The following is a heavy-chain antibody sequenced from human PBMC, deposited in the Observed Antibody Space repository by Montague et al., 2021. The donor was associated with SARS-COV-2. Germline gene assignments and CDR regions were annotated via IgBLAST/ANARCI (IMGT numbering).Heavy chain of an antibody. D-gene: IGHD2-15*01. V-gene: IGHV4-59*01. CDR3: ARAVVGAKTATIES. CDR2: MHSTGST. J-gene: IGHJ4*02. Sequence: SETLSLTCSVSGXSINNYFWGWIRQSPGKGLEWVGYMHSTGSTAYNPSLKSRVIISVDTSKTQISLKLSSVSAADTALYYCARAVVGAKTATIESWGQGTLVTVSS. CDR1: GXSINNYF.